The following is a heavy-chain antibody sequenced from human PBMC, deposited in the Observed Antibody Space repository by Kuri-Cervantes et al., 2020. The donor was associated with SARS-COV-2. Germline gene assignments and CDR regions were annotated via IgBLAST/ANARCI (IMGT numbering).Heavy chain of an antibody. J-gene: IGHJ3*01. CDR3: TSHHYDSNVSPVFDV. CDR1: GYTFTDNY. V-gene: IGHV1-2*02. D-gene: IGHD3-22*01. CDR2: INPNTGGT. Sequence: ASVKVSCKASGYTFTDNYIHWVRQAPGQGLEWMGWINPNTGGTKYAQKFQGRVTMTRDTSINTIYMELSRLRSDDTAMYYCTSHHYDSNVSPVFDVWGQGTMVTVSS.